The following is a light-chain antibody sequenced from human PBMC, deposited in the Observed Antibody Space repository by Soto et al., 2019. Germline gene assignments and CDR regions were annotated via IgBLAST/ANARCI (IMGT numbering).Light chain of an antibody. J-gene: IGKJ5*01. CDR1: QSVTSSY. V-gene: IGKV3D-20*02. CDR3: QQRNYWQVT. CDR2: GAS. Sequence: EIVLTQSPGTLSLSPGERATLSCMASQSVTSSYLAWYQQKPGQAPRLLIYGASNRATGIPDRFSGSGSGTDFTLTISSLEPEDFAVYYCQQRNYWQVTFGQGTRLEIK.